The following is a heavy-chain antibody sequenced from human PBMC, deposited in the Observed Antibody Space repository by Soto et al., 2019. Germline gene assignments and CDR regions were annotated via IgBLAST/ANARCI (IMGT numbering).Heavy chain of an antibody. CDR1: GDSISSRTYY. D-gene: IGHD6-13*01. Sequence: QVQLQESGPGLVKPSQTLSLTCTVSGDSISSRTYYWSWIRQHPGRGLEWIGYIYYTGSTFYNPSLKSRVAISINPSKSQFSLDLGSVTAADADVYYCARSPWNVAAAGVDYWGQGTLVTVSS. CDR2: IYYTGST. CDR3: ARSPWNVAAAGVDY. J-gene: IGHJ4*02. V-gene: IGHV4-31*03.